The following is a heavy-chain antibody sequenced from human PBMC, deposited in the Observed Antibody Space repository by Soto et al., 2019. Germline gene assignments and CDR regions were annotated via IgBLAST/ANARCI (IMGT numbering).Heavy chain of an antibody. D-gene: IGHD6-13*01. CDR2: LYYGGNT. V-gene: IGHV4-59*01. Sequence: SETLSLTCTVSGGSISSYYWSWIRQPPGKGLEWIGYLYYGGNTNYSPSLKSRVTISLDTSKTQFSLKLHSVTAADTAVYYCAREAIAAPGGFYYYYMDVWGKGTTVTVSS. CDR1: GGSISSYY. J-gene: IGHJ6*03. CDR3: AREAIAAPGGFYYYYMDV.